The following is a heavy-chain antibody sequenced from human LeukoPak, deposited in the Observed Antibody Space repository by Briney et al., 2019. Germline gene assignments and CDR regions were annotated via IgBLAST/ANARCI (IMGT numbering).Heavy chain of an antibody. CDR1: GYTFTSYG. Sequence: ASVKVSCKASGYTFTSYGISWVRQAPGQGLEWMGWISAYNGNTNYAQKLQGRVTMTTDTSTSTAYMELRSLRPDDTAVYYCARLAAAGSVNWFHPWGQGTLVTVSS. CDR2: ISAYNGNT. D-gene: IGHD6-13*01. J-gene: IGHJ5*02. V-gene: IGHV1-18*01. CDR3: ARLAAAGSVNWFHP.